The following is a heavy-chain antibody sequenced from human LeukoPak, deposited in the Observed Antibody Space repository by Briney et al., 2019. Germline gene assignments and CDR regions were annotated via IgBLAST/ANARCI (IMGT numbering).Heavy chain of an antibody. CDR3: AKDQGSGFFDY. CDR1: GFTFSSYG. J-gene: IGHJ4*02. Sequence: GGSLRLSCAASGFTFSSYGMQSVRQAPGEGLGWVAFIRYDGSNKYYADSAKGRFTISRDNSKHTLYLQMNGLRAEDTAVYYCAKDQGSGFFDYWGQGTLVTVSS. D-gene: IGHD5-12*01. V-gene: IGHV3-30*02. CDR2: IRYDGSNK.